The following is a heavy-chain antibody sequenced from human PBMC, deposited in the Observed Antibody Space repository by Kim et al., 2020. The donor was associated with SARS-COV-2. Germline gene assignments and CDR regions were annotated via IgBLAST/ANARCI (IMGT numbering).Heavy chain of an antibody. Sequence: YVKGRFTISRDNSKNTLYLQMNSLRAEDTAVYYCARSIVVVPAAINWFDPWGQGTLVTVSS. D-gene: IGHD2-2*01. V-gene: IGHV3-53*01. J-gene: IGHJ5*02. CDR3: ARSIVVVPAAINWFDP.